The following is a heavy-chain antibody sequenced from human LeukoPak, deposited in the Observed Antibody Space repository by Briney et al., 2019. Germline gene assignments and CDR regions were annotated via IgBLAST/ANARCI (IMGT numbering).Heavy chain of an antibody. CDR2: IDPSDSYT. CDR3: AGVGGSGSYF. Sequence: GESLKISCKGSGYSFTSYWISWARQMPGKGLEWMGRIDPSDSYTNYSPSFQGHVTISADKSISTAYLQWSSLKASDTAMYYCAGVGGSGSYFWGQGTLVTVSS. V-gene: IGHV5-10-1*01. D-gene: IGHD1-26*01. J-gene: IGHJ4*02. CDR1: GYSFTSYW.